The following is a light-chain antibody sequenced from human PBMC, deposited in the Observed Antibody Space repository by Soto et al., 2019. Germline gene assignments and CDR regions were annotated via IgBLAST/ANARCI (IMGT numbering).Light chain of an antibody. CDR2: EVS. J-gene: IGLJ2*01. CDR3: SSYAGSNFVV. CDR1: SSDVGGYNY. Sequence: QSVLTQPPSASGSPGQSVTISCTGTSSDVGGYNYVSWYQQHPGKAPKFMIYEVSERPSGVPDRFSGSKSGNTASLTVSGLQAEDEADYYCSSYAGSNFVVFGGGTKLTVL. V-gene: IGLV2-8*01.